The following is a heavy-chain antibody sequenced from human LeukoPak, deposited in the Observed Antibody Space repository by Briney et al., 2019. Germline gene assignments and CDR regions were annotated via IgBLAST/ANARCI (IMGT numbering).Heavy chain of an antibody. CDR1: GYSISSGYY. D-gene: IGHD4-17*01. CDR3: ARLPTVTFFDY. Sequence: PSETLSLTCTVSGYSISSGYYWGWIRQPPGKGLEWIGSIYHSGSTYYSPSLKSRVTISVDTSKNQFSLKLSSVTAADTAVYYCARLPTVTFFDYWGQGTLVTVSS. V-gene: IGHV4-38-2*02. CDR2: IYHSGST. J-gene: IGHJ4*02.